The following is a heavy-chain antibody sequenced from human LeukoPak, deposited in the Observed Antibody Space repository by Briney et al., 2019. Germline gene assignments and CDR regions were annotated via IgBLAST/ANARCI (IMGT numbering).Heavy chain of an antibody. CDR3: ARDSPTNWFDP. V-gene: IGHV3-21*01. CDR1: GFTFSSYS. J-gene: IGHJ5*02. CDR2: ISSSSSYI. Sequence: GGSLRLSCAASGFTFSSYSMNWVRQAPGKGLEWVSSISSSSSYIYYAASVKGRFTISRDNAKNSLYLQMNSLRAEDTAVYYCARDSPTNWFDPWGQGTLVTVSS.